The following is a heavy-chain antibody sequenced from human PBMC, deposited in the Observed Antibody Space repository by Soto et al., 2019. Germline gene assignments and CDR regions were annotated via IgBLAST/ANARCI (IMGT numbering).Heavy chain of an antibody. V-gene: IGHV3-23*01. CDR3: AKGSHGWQIGESDY. CDR1: GFTFSSYA. CDR2: ISGSGGST. J-gene: IGHJ4*02. Sequence: GGSLRLSCAASGFTFSSYAMSWVRQAPGKGLEWVSAISGSGGSTYYADSVKGRFTISRDNSKNTLYLQMNSLRAEDTAVYYCAKGSHGWQIGESDYWGQGTLVTVSS. D-gene: IGHD3-10*01.